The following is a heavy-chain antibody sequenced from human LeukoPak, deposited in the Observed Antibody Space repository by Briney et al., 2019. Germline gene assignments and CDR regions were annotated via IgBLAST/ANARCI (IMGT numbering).Heavy chain of an antibody. CDR3: AREGSSSSSWYSSY. J-gene: IGHJ4*02. Sequence: PGGSLRLSCAASGFTFSSYNINWVRQAPGKGLEWVSSISGSGTDIYYVDSVKGRFTISRDNAKDSVYLQMNSLRAEDTAVYYCAREGSSSSSWYSSYWGQGTLVTVSS. V-gene: IGHV3-21*01. CDR2: ISGSGTDI. CDR1: GFTFSSYN. D-gene: IGHD6-13*01.